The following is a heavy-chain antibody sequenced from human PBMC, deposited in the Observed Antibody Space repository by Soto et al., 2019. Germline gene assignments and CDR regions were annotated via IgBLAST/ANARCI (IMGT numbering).Heavy chain of an antibody. V-gene: IGHV3-74*01. Sequence: EVQLVESGGGLVQPGGSLRLSCAASGFTFSSYWMHWVRQAPGKGLVWVSRINSAGSSTSYADSVKRRFTISRDNAKNTLYLQMNSVRAEDTAVYYCAGDIYRDGYNVFDYWGQGTLVTVSS. CDR1: GFTFSSYW. CDR3: AGDIYRDGYNVFDY. CDR2: INSAGSST. D-gene: IGHD1-1*01. J-gene: IGHJ4*02.